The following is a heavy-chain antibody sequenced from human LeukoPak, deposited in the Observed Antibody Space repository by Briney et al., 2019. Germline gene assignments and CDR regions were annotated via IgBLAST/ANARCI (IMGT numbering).Heavy chain of an antibody. J-gene: IGHJ4*02. CDR1: GYSISSGYY. CDR3: ARVYCSGGSCYAKGIFDY. CDR2: IYHSGST. Sequence: SETLSLTCAVSGYSISSGYYWGWIRQPPGKGLEWIGRIYHSGSTYYNPSLKSRVTISVDTSKNQFSLKLSSVTAADTAVYYCARVYCSGGSCYAKGIFDYWGQGTLVTVSS. V-gene: IGHV4-38-2*01. D-gene: IGHD2-15*01.